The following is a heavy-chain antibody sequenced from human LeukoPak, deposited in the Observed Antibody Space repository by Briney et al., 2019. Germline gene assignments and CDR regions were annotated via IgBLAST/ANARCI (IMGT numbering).Heavy chain of an antibody. CDR2: INPNSGGT. CDR1: GYTFTGHG. Sequence: RASVKVSCKASGYTFTGHGISWVRQAPGQGLEWMGWINPNSGGTNYAQKFQGRVTMTRDTSISTAYMELSRLRSDDTAVYYCARDLKRGYSSGRYSWGTGSSNDYWGQGTLVTVSS. D-gene: IGHD6-19*01. J-gene: IGHJ4*02. V-gene: IGHV1-2*02. CDR3: ARDLKRGYSSGRYSWGTGSSNDY.